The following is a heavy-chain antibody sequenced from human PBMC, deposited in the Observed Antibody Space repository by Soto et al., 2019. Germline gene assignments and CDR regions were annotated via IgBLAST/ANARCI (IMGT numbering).Heavy chain of an antibody. Sequence: SETLSLTYDVYGGSFSGYYWSWIRQHPGKGLEWIGEINHSGSTNYNPSLKSRVTISVDTSKNQFSLKLSSVTAADTAVYYCARGLNCSSTSCYNDYWGQGTLVTVS. CDR2: INHSGST. D-gene: IGHD2-2*02. J-gene: IGHJ4*02. CDR3: ARGLNCSSTSCYNDY. CDR1: GGSFSGYY. V-gene: IGHV4-34*01.